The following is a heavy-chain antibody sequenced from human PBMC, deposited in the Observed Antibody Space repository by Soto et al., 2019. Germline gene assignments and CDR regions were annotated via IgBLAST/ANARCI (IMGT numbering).Heavy chain of an antibody. Sequence: GGSLRLSCAASGFTFSGSAMHWVRQASGKGLEWVGRIRSKPNTYATGYAASVKGRFAISRDDSKNTVYLQMNSLQIEDTAVYYWIRRSQDDSSGYFADWGQGTLVTVSS. D-gene: IGHD3-22*01. V-gene: IGHV3-73*01. CDR3: IRRSQDDSSGYFAD. CDR1: GFTFSGSA. J-gene: IGHJ4*02. CDR2: IRSKPNTYAT.